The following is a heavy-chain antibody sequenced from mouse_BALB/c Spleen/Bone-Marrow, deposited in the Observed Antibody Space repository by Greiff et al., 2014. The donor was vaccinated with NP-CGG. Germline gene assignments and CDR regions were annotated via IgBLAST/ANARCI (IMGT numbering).Heavy chain of an antibody. V-gene: IGHV7-3*02. D-gene: IGHD2-3*01. CDR3: ARDRGLLRFDY. Sequence: EVKLVESGGGLVQPGGSLRLSCATSGFTFTDYYMSWVRQPPGKALEWLGFIRNKANGYTTEYSASVKGRFTISRDNSQSILYLQMNTLGAEDSATYYCARDRGLLRFDYWGQGTTLTVSS. CDR2: IRNKANGYTT. CDR1: GFTFTDYY. J-gene: IGHJ2*01.